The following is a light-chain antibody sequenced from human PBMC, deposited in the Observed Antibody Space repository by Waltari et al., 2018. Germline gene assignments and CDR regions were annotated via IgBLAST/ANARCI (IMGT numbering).Light chain of an antibody. J-gene: IGKJ1*01. CDR3: QQYYNTPPT. Sequence: DIVMTQSPDSLAVSLGERATINCESSQTVLYSSNSKNYLAWYQQKPGQPPRLLIYWASTRESGVPDRFSGSGSETDFTLTISSLQPEDVAAYYCQQYYNTPPTFGQGTKVEIK. V-gene: IGKV4-1*01. CDR1: QTVLYSSNSKNY. CDR2: WAS.